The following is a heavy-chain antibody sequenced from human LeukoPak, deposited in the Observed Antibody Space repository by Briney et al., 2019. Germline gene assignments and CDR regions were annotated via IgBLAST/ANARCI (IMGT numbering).Heavy chain of an antibody. CDR1: GYTLTELS. Sequence: ASVKVSCKVSGYTLTELSMHWVRQAPGKGLEWMGGFDPEDGETIYAQKFQGRVTMTEGTSTDTAYMELSRLRSEDTAVYYCATVGYGDYARFDYWGQGTLVTVSS. J-gene: IGHJ4*02. CDR3: ATVGYGDYARFDY. D-gene: IGHD4-17*01. V-gene: IGHV1-24*01. CDR2: FDPEDGET.